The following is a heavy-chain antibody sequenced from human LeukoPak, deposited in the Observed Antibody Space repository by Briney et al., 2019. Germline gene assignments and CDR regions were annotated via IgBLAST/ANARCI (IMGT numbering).Heavy chain of an antibody. CDR1: GFTFSTYA. CDR2: ISGSGGST. V-gene: IGHV3-23*01. D-gene: IGHD6-19*01. J-gene: IGHJ4*02. Sequence: GGSLRLSCAASGFTFSTYAMSWVRKAPGKGLEWVSAISGSGGSTYYADSEKGRFTISRDNSKNTLYLQMNSLRAEDTAVYYCAKARYSSGWLNDYWGQGTLVTVSS. CDR3: AKARYSSGWLNDY.